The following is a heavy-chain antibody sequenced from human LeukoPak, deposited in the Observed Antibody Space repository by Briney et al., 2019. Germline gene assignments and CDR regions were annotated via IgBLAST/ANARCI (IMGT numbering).Heavy chain of an antibody. D-gene: IGHD2-15*01. V-gene: IGHV1-18*01. J-gene: IGHJ4*02. CDR2: ISAYNGNT. CDR3: ARVRDYCSGGSCYRLGTYYFDY. CDR1: GYTFTSYG. Sequence: ASVKVSCKASGYTFTSYGISWVRQAPGQGLEWMGWISAYNGNTDYAQELQGRVTMTTDTSTSTAYMELRSLRSDDTAVYYCARVRDYCSGGSCYRLGTYYFDYWGQGTLVTVSS.